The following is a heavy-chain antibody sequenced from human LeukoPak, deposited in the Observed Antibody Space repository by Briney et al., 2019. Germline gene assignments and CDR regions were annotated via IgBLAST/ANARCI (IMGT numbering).Heavy chain of an antibody. CDR1: GFTFSSYG. CDR2: ISGSGGST. J-gene: IGHJ5*02. D-gene: IGHD3-10*01. Sequence: GGSLRLSCAASGFTFSSYGMSWVRQAPGKGLEWVSAISGSGGSTYYADSVKGRFTISRDNSKNTLYLQMNSLRAEDTAVYYCARDTYYYGSGSYLGHNNWFDPWGQGTLVTVSS. CDR3: ARDTYYYGSGSYLGHNNWFDP. V-gene: IGHV3-23*01.